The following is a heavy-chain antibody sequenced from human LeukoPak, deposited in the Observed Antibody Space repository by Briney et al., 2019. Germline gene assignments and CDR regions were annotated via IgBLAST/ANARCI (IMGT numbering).Heavy chain of an antibody. Sequence: PSETLSLTCAISGTSITSGSYFWSWIRQPAGNELEWLGLIYSSGRTNYNPSLKSRVTFSVDTSKNQFSLKLRSVTAADTAVYYCARAREFFSDSNAYEVWGPGTRVNVSS. D-gene: IGHD3-22*01. CDR3: ARAREFFSDSNAYEV. V-gene: IGHV4-61*02. CDR2: IYSSGRT. CDR1: GTSITSGSYF. J-gene: IGHJ3*01.